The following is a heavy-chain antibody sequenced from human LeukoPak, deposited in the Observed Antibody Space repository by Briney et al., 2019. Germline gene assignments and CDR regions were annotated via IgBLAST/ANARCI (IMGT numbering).Heavy chain of an antibody. V-gene: IGHV3-48*03. CDR2: ISSSGSTI. D-gene: IGHD6-13*01. CDR1: GFTFSSYE. J-gene: IGHJ6*02. CDR3: ARDYSSSWQTDYYGMDV. Sequence: GGSLRLSCAASGFTFSSYEMNWVRQAPGKGLEWVSYISSSGSTIYYADSVKGRFTISRDNAKNSLYLQMNSLRAEDTAVYYCARDYSSSWQTDYYGMDVWGHGTTVTVSS.